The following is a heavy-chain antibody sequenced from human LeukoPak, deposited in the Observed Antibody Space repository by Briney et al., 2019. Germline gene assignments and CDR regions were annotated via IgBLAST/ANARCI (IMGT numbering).Heavy chain of an antibody. J-gene: IGHJ5*02. CDR3: ARRVVVAATQWFDP. CDR2: IYYSGST. V-gene: IGHV4-59*08. CDR1: GGSISSYY. D-gene: IGHD2-15*01. Sequence: SETLSLTCTVSGGSISSYYWSWIRQPPGKGLEWIGYIYYSGSTNYNPSLESRVTISVDTSKNQFSLKLSSVTAADTAVYYCARRVVVAATQWFDPWGQGTLVTVSS.